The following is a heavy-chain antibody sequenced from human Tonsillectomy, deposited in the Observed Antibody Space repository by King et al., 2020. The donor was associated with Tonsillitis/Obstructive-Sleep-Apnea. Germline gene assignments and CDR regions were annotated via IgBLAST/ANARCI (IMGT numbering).Heavy chain of an antibody. D-gene: IGHD2-15*01. CDR1: GFTFSTYW. Sequence: VQLVESGGGLVQPGGSLRLSCAASGFTFSTYWMHWVRQAPGKGLVWVSRINSDGSSTSYADSMKGRFTISRDNAKNTLYLQMNGLRAEDTAVYYCARDLCLGGCYYYLDVWGKGTTVTVSS. V-gene: IGHV3-74*01. CDR3: ARDLCLGGCYYYLDV. CDR2: INSDGSST. J-gene: IGHJ6*03.